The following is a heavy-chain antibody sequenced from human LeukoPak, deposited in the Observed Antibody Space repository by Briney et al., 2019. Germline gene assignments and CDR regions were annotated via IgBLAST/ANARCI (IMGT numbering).Heavy chain of an antibody. CDR1: GGTFSIYA. CDR2: IIPIFGTA. Sequence: SVKVSCKTSGGTFSIYAISWVRQAPGQGLEWLGGIIPIFGTANYAQKFQGRVTITADESTSTAYMELSSLRSEDTAVYYCARHSGYDNTYNWFDPWGQGTLVTVSS. CDR3: ARHSGYDNTYNWFDP. V-gene: IGHV1-69*01. J-gene: IGHJ5*02. D-gene: IGHD5-12*01.